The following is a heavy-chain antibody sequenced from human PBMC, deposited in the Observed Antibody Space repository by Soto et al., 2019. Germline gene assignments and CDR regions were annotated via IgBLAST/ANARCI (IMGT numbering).Heavy chain of an antibody. CDR1: NDSISSYY. CDR2: SYFSGGT. J-gene: IGHJ5*02. V-gene: IGHV4-59*01. D-gene: IGHD3-16*01. CDR3: VRELSRGWFDA. Sequence: QVHLQESGPGLVKPSETLSLTCTVSNDSISSYYWSWIRQPPGKGLEWIGYSYFSGGTEYNPSLKGRVTISVDRSRNQFSLKLTSVTAADTAVYYCVRELSRGWFDAWGPGTLVTVSS.